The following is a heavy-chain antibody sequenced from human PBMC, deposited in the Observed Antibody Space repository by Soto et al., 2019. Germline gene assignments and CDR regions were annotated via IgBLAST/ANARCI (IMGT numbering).Heavy chain of an antibody. D-gene: IGHD3-16*01. V-gene: IGHV4-30-4*01. J-gene: IGHJ6*02. CDR2: IYYSGST. CDR1: GDYY. CDR3: ARSLGYYGMDV. Sequence: GDYYLSLIRQPPGKGLEWIGYIYYSGSTYYNPSLKSRVTISVDTSKNQFSLKLSSVTAADTAVYYCARSLGYYGMDVWGQGTTVTVSS.